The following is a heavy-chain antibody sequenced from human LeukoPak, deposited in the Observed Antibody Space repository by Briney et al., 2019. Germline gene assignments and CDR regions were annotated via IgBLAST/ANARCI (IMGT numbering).Heavy chain of an antibody. J-gene: IGHJ4*02. V-gene: IGHV4-59*01. Sequence: SETLSLTCTVSGGSISSYYWSWIRQPPGKGLEWIGYIYYSGSTNHNPSLKSRVTISVDTSKNQFSLKLSSVTAADTAVYYCATLRDGYEFDYWGQGTLVTVSS. CDR2: IYYSGST. CDR1: GGSISSYY. D-gene: IGHD5-24*01. CDR3: ATLRDGYEFDY.